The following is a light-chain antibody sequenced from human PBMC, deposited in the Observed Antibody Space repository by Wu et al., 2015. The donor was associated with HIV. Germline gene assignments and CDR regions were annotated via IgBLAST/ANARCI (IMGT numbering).Light chain of an antibody. J-gene: IGKJ1*01. CDR3: QQRSNWPRWT. CDR2: DAS. V-gene: IGKV3-11*01. Sequence: EIVLTQSPATLSLSPGERATLSCRASQSVSNYLAWYQQKPGQAPRLLIYDASNRATGIPARFSGSGSGTDFTLTISSLEPEDFAIYYCQQRSNWPRWTFGQGTKVEIK. CDR1: QSVSNY.